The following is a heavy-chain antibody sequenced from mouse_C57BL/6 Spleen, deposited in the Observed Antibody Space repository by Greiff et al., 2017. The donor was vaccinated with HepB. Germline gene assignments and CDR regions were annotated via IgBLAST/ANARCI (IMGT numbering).Heavy chain of an antibody. J-gene: IGHJ4*01. CDR3: ARQRYYDYSPEAMDY. D-gene: IGHD2-4*01. Sequence: EVKLVESGGGLVKPGGSLKLSCAASGFTFSSYTMSWVRQTPGKRLEWVATISGDGGNTYYPDSVKGRFTISRDNAKNTLYLQMSSLRSEDTALYYCARQRYYDYSPEAMDYWGQGTSVTVSS. V-gene: IGHV5-9*01. CDR1: GFTFSSYT. CDR2: ISGDGGNT.